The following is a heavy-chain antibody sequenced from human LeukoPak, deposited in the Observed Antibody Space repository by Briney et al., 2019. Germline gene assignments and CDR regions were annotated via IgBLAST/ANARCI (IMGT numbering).Heavy chain of an antibody. D-gene: IGHD3-3*01. CDR2: LNHYGTT. V-gene: IGHV4-34*01. CDR3: ARGLRSAYYKGSYFDY. CDR1: VGSFSGYS. Sequence: TSETLSLTCAVYVGSFSGYSWTWIRQPPGKGLEWIGELNHYGTTNYNPSLKSRVTISVDTSKNQFSLKLSSVTAADTALYFCARGLRSAYYKGSYFDYWGQGALVTVSS. J-gene: IGHJ4*02.